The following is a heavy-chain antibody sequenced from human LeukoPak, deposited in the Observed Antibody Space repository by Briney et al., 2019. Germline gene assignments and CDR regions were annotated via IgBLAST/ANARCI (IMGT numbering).Heavy chain of an antibody. Sequence: SVKVSCKASGYTFTSYGISWVRQAPGQGLEWMGGIIPIFGTANYAQKFQGRVTITADKSTSTAYMELSSLRSEDTAVYYCARDSSGWYYYFDYWGQGTLVTVSS. CDR3: ARDSSGWYYYFDY. V-gene: IGHV1-69*06. D-gene: IGHD6-19*01. J-gene: IGHJ4*02. CDR2: IIPIFGTA. CDR1: GYTFTSYG.